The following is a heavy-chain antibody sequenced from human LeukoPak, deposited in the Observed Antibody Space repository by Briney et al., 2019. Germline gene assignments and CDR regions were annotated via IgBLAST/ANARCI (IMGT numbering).Heavy chain of an antibody. CDR2: IRDDGSDK. CDR1: GFTFSSYG. J-gene: IGHJ4*02. V-gene: IGHV3-30*02. CDR3: ARDLYVDKGSQH. Sequence: GGSLRLSCAASGFTFSSYGMHWVRQAPGKGLEWVTFIRDDGSDKFYADSVKGRFTISRDNSKNTLYLQMNSLRAEDTAVYYCARDLYVDKGSQHWGQGTLVTVSS. D-gene: IGHD5-12*01.